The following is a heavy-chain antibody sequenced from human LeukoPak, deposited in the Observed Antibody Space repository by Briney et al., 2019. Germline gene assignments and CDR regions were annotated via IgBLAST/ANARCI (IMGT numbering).Heavy chain of an antibody. CDR3: ARGQAAMASYYYMDV. Sequence: SETLSLTCAVYGGSFSGYYWSWIRQPPGKGLEWIGEINHGGSTNYNPSLKSRVTISVDTSKNQFSLKLSSVTAADTAVYYCARGQAAMASYYYMDVWGKGTTVTVSS. D-gene: IGHD5-18*01. V-gene: IGHV4-34*01. CDR2: INHGGST. J-gene: IGHJ6*03. CDR1: GGSFSGYY.